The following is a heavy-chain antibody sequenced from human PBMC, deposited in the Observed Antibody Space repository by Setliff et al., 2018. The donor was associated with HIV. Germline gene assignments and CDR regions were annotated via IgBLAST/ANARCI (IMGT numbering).Heavy chain of an antibody. V-gene: IGHV4-34*01. Sequence: PSETLSLTCAVYGGSFSGYYWSWIRQPPGKGLEWIGEINHSGSTNYNPSLKSRVTISVDTSENQFSLKLSSVTAADTAVYYCARRAGTSFFDYWGQGTLVTVSS. CDR1: GGSFSGYY. CDR2: INHSGST. J-gene: IGHJ4*02. D-gene: IGHD6-19*01. CDR3: ARRAGTSFFDY.